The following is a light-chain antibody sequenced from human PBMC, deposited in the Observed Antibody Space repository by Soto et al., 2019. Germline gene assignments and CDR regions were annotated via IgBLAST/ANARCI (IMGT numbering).Light chain of an antibody. Sequence: QSVLTQPPSVSGAPGQRVTISCTGSRSNIGAGYDVHWYQQLPGTAPRLLIYGNSNRPSGVPDRFSGSKSGTSASLAIAGLQAEDEADYYCSSHAGINNVVFGGGTKLTVL. CDR1: RSNIGAGYD. J-gene: IGLJ3*02. CDR3: SSHAGINNVV. V-gene: IGLV1-40*01. CDR2: GNS.